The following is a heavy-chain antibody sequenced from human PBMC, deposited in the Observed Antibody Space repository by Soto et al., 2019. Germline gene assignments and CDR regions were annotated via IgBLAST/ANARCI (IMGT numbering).Heavy chain of an antibody. CDR1: GGTFSSYA. Sequence: QVQLVQSGAEVKKPGSSVKVSCKASGGTFSSYAISWVRQDPGQGLEWMGGIIPIFGTANYAQKFQGRVTITADESTSTAYMELSSLRSEDTAVYYCASQCITIFGVVIVFYYYGMDVWGQGTTVTVSS. J-gene: IGHJ6*02. CDR2: IIPIFGTA. V-gene: IGHV1-69*01. CDR3: ASQCITIFGVVIVFYYYGMDV. D-gene: IGHD3-3*01.